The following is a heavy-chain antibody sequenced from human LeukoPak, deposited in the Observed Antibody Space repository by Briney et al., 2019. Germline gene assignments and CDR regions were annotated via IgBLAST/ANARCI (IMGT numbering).Heavy chain of an antibody. Sequence: ASVKVSCKASGYTFIDYDIHWVRQAPGQGLEGMGWINPKTCDTNHVEKFQGRVTRHREASISTEYMEPSRLYSDHTAMCFCARDVIMGYNQGWFDPWGQGTLVTVSS. V-gene: IGHV1-2*02. J-gene: IGHJ5*02. CDR3: ARDVIMGYNQGWFDP. D-gene: IGHD1-26*01. CDR1: GYTFIDYD. CDR2: INPKTCDT.